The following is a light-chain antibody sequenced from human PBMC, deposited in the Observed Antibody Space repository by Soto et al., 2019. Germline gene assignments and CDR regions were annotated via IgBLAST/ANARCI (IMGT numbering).Light chain of an antibody. CDR3: GSYGGSSTLV. CDR2: EVS. J-gene: IGLJ2*01. CDR1: SSDVGSYNL. Sequence: QSALTQPASVSGSPGQSITISCTGTSSDVGSYNLVSWYQQHPGKAPKLMIYEVSKRPSGVSNRFSGAKSGDTASLTISGLQAEDEADYYCGSYGGSSTLVFGSGTKLTVL. V-gene: IGLV2-23*02.